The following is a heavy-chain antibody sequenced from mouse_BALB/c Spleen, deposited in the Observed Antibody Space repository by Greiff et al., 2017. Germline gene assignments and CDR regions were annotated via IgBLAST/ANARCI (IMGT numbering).Heavy chain of an antibody. CDR2: IAPGSGST. V-gene: IGHV1S41*01. Sequence: DLVKPGASVKLSCKASGYTFTSYWINWINQRPGQGLEWIGRIAPGSGSTYYNEMFKGKATLTVDTSSSTAYIQLSSLSSEDSAVYFCARGAYYGYSYAMDYWGQGTSVTVSS. CDR3: ARGAYYGYSYAMDY. D-gene: IGHD1-2*01. CDR1: GYTFTSYW. J-gene: IGHJ4*01.